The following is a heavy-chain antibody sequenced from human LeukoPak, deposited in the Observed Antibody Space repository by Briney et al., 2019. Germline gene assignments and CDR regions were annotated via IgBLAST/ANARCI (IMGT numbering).Heavy chain of an antibody. J-gene: IGHJ6*02. V-gene: IGHV3-48*02. CDR1: GFTFSSYS. CDR2: ISSSASNI. D-gene: IGHD6-13*01. CDR3: EQQLAVEGNRYDYYGLDV. Sequence: GGSLRLYCAASGFTFSSYSMNWVRQAPGKGLEWVSYISSSASNIYYADSVKGRFIVSRDSAKNSLYLQMNSLRDEDTAVYYCEQQLAVEGNRYDYYGLDVWGQGTTVTVSS.